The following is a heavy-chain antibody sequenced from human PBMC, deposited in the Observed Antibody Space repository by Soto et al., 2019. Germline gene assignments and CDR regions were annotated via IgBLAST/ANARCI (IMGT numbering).Heavy chain of an antibody. CDR2: ISGSGGST. CDR3: AKSSSRYSGSYHPHTFDI. V-gene: IGHV3-23*01. CDR1: GFTFSSYA. J-gene: IGHJ3*02. Sequence: EVQLLESGGGLVQPGGSLRLSCAASGFTFSSYAMSWVRQAPGKGLEWVSAISGSGGSTYYADSVKGRFTVSRDNSKNTLYLQMNSLRAEDTAVYYCAKSSSRYSGSYHPHTFDIWGQGTMVTVSS. D-gene: IGHD1-26*01.